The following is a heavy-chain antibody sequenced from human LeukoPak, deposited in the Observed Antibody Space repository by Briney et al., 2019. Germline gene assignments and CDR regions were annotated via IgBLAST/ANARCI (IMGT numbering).Heavy chain of an antibody. V-gene: IGHV3-74*01. CDR1: GFTFKNNW. J-gene: IGHJ1*01. Sequence: GGSLRLSCAASGFTFKNNWMHWVRQAPGKGLMWVSRINTDGTRTTYADSVRGRFTISRDNAKSTLYLQMNSLRAEDTGVYYCARAPSEIGGYYPEYFRHWGQGTLVIVSS. D-gene: IGHD3-22*01. CDR2: INTDGTRT. CDR3: ARAPSEIGGYYPEYFRH.